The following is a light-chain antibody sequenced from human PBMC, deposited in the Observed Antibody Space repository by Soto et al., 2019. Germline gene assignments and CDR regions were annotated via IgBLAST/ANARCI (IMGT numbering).Light chain of an antibody. CDR1: QNINNY. V-gene: IGKV1-33*01. CDR2: DAS. CDR3: QQYENLPT. J-gene: IGKJ5*01. Sequence: DIKMTQSQFSLSASVGDRVTLTCQASQNINNYLNWYRQKPGRAPKLLIYDASNLEAGVPSRFRGSGSGTDFTFTISRLQPEDIATYYCQQYENLPTFGQGTRLEIK.